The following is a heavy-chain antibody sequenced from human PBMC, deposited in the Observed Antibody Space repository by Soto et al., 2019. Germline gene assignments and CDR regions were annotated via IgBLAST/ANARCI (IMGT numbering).Heavy chain of an antibody. V-gene: IGHV4-34*01. D-gene: IGHD1-26*01. CDR1: GGSFSGYY. CDR2: INHSGST. Sequence: SETLSLTCAVYGGSFSGYYWSWIRQPPGEGLEWIGEINHSGSTNYNPSLKSRVTISVDTSKNQFSLKLSSVTAADTAVYYCATDPGGYYYYGMDVWGQGTTVTVSS. CDR3: ATDPGGYYYYGMDV. J-gene: IGHJ6*02.